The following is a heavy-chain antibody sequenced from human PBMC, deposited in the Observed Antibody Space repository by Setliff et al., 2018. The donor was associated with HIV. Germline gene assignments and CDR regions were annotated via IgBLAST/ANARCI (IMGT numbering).Heavy chain of an antibody. CDR3: AKNPSAVRGWGGWYDS. J-gene: IGHJ4*02. CDR1: GFAFSSYW. CDR2: INGDGTSI. V-gene: IGHV3-74*01. Sequence: GGSLRLSCAASGFAFSSYWMHWVRQSPGKGLVWVSRINGDGTSISYEDSVRGRFTISRDNAKSTLYLQMDNLRAEDTAIYYCAKNPSAVRGWGGWYDSWGLGTLVTVSS. D-gene: IGHD2-15*01.